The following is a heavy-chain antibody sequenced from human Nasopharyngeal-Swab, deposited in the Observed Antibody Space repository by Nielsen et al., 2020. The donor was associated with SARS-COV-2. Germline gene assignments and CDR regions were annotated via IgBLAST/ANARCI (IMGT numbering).Heavy chain of an antibody. CDR3: ARGFPGAAAGTDY. CDR2: INHSGST. J-gene: IGHJ4*02. Sequence: VRQMPGKGLEWIGEINHSGSTNYNPSLKSQVTISVDTSKNQFSLKLSSVTAADTAVYYCARGFPGAAAGTDYWGQGTLVTVSS. D-gene: IGHD6-13*01. V-gene: IGHV4-34*01.